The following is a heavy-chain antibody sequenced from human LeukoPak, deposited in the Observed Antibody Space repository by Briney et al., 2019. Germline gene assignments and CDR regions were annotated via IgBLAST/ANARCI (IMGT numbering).Heavy chain of an antibody. V-gene: IGHV3-23*01. CDR1: AFTSSSYA. CDR2: ISGSGGST. J-gene: IGHJ4*02. D-gene: IGHD3-10*01. CDR3: AKDFWALGGSIDS. Sequence: GGSLRPSSAASAFTSSSYAMSCVRQAPGKGLEWVSAISGSGGSTYYADSVKGRFTISRDNSTNTLYLQMNSLRAEDTAAYFCAKDFWALGGSIDSWGQGTLVTVSS.